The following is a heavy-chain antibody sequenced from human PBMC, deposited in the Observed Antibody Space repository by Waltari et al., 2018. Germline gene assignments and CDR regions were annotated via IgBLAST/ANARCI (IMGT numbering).Heavy chain of an antibody. CDR2: ISSSSSYI. J-gene: IGHJ4*02. D-gene: IGHD5-12*01. V-gene: IGHV3-21*01. Sequence: EVQLVESGGGLVKPGGSLRLSCAASGFTFSSYSMNWVRQAPGKGLEWVSSISSSSSYIYYADSVKGRFTISRDNAKNSLYLQMNSLRAEDTAVYYCARTYSGYFYYFDYWGQGTLVTVSS. CDR1: GFTFSSYS. CDR3: ARTYSGYFYYFDY.